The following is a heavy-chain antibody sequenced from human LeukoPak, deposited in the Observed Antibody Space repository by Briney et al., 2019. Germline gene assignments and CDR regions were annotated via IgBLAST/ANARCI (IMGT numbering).Heavy chain of an antibody. CDR3: ATGPPRGLRVVYYYYMDV. J-gene: IGHJ6*03. D-gene: IGHD4/OR15-4a*01. CDR1: GYTFTSYG. V-gene: IGHV1-18*01. CDR2: ISAYNGNT. Sequence: GASVKVSCKASGYTFTSYGISWVRQAPGQGLEWMGWISAYNGNTNYAQKLQGRVTMTTDTSTSTAYMELRSLRSEDTAVYYCATGPPRGLRVVYYYYMDVWGKGTTVTVSS.